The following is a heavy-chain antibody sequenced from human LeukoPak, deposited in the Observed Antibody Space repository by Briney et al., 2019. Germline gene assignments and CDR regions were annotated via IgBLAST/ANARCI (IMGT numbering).Heavy chain of an antibody. CDR1: GGSFSGYY. Sequence: SETLSLTCAVYGGSFSGYYWSCIRQPPGKGLEWIGEINHSGSTNYNPSLKSRVTISVDTSKNQFSLKLSSVTAADTAVYYCARGTYYDILTGYPFFDYWGQGTLVTVSS. J-gene: IGHJ4*02. CDR2: INHSGST. V-gene: IGHV4-34*01. CDR3: ARGTYYDILTGYPFFDY. D-gene: IGHD3-9*01.